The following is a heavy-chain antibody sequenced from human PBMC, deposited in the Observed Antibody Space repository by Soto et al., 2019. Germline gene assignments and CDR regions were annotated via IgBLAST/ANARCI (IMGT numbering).Heavy chain of an antibody. CDR2: VNGDGSTT. V-gene: IGHV3-74*01. D-gene: IGHD6-6*01. Sequence: EVQLVESGGGLVQPGGSLRLSCAASGFTFSNYWMHWVRQAPGKGLVWVSRVNGDGSTTNYADSVKGRFTISRDNAKNTLYLQMNSLRAEDPAVYYCARGSNPFDYWGQRTLVTVSS. CDR1: GFTFSNYW. J-gene: IGHJ4*02. CDR3: ARGSNPFDY.